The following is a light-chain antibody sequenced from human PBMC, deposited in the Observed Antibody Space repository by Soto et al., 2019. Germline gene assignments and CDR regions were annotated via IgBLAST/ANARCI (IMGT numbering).Light chain of an antibody. Sequence: EIVMTQSPATLSVSPGERVTLSCRASQSVSSNLAWYRQNPGQAPRLLIYGTSSRATGISPRFSGSGFGTEFTLTISNVQSEDFAVYYCQQYNEWPPLTFGGGTKVDIK. V-gene: IGKV3-15*01. J-gene: IGKJ4*01. CDR1: QSVSSN. CDR2: GTS. CDR3: QQYNEWPPLT.